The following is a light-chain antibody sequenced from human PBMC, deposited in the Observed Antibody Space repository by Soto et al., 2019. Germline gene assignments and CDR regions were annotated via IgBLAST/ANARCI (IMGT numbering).Light chain of an antibody. CDR1: QSLTSAY. CDR2: GAS. V-gene: IGKV3-20*01. J-gene: IGKJ1*01. Sequence: EIVLTQSPGTLSLSPGERATLSCRASQSLTSAYLAWYQQKPGQAPRLLIYGASTRATGIPDRFSGSGSGTDSTLTISRLEPEDFAVYYCQRYGITLWTFGQGTKVEIK. CDR3: QRYGITLWT.